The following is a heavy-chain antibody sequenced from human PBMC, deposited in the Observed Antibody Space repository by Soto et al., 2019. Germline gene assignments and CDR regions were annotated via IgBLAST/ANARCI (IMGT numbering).Heavy chain of an antibody. Sequence: QVQLVESGGGVVQPGGSLRLSCTASGFIFSNYGIHWVRQAPGKGLEWVTVIWYDDSNKYYTDSVRGRFTISRDNSMNTRVLQMDNLTAEDTAVYYCAGDGANWGSPWYFDLWCRGTLVTVST. D-gene: IGHD7-27*01. CDR2: IWYDDSNK. J-gene: IGHJ2*01. CDR1: GFIFSNYG. CDR3: AGDGANWGSPWYFDL. V-gene: IGHV3-33*01.